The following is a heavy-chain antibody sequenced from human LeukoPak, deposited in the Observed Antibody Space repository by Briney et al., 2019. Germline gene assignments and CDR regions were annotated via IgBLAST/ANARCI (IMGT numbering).Heavy chain of an antibody. D-gene: IGHD6-19*01. Sequence: GTSVKVSCTASGFTFTSSAMQWVRQARGQRLEWIGWIVVGSGNTNYAQKFQERVTITRDMSTSTAYMELSSLRSEDTAVYYCAADRGSGWKYYYYGMDVWGQGTTVTVSS. CDR3: AADRGSGWKYYYYGMDV. V-gene: IGHV1-58*02. CDR1: GFTFTSSA. J-gene: IGHJ6*02. CDR2: IVVGSGNT.